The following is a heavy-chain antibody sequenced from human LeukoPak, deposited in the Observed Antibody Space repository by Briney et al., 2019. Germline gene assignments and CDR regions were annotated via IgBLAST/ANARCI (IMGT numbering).Heavy chain of an antibody. CDR3: AKDVTTVTMGFDY. CDR2: ISYDGSNK. D-gene: IGHD4-17*01. CDR1: GFTFSSYG. V-gene: IGHV3-30*18. J-gene: IGHJ4*02. Sequence: PGGSLILSCAASGFTFSSYGMHWVRQAPGKGLEWVAVISYDGSNKYYADSVKGRFTISRDNSKNTLYLQMNSLRAEDTAVYYCAKDVTTVTMGFDYWGQGTLVTVSS.